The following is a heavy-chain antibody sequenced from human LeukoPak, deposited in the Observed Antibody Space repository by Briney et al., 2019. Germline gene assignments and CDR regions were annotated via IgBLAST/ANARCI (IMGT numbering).Heavy chain of an antibody. CDR2: INPNSGGT. J-gene: IGHJ6*02. V-gene: IGHV1-2*02. D-gene: IGHD6-6*01. CDR3: ARGRLVGYHYGMDV. Sequence: GASVKVSCKASGYTFSGYYMHWVRQAPGQGPEWMGWINPNSGGTNFAQKFQDRVTLTRDTSISTAYMELSRLRSDDTAVYYCARGRLVGYHYGMDVWGQGTTVTVSS. CDR1: GYTFSGYY.